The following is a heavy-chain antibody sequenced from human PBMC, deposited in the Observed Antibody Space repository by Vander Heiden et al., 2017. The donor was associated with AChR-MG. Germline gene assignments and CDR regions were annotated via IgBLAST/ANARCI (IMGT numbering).Heavy chain of an antibody. CDR1: GGSISSYY. Sequence: QVQLQESGPGLVTPSETLSLTCTVSGGSISSYYWSWIRQPPGKGLEWIGYIYYSGSTNYNPSLKRRVTISVDTSKNQFSLKLSSVTAADTAVYYCAREYYYDSSGYYSLFDYWGQGTLVTVSS. D-gene: IGHD3-22*01. J-gene: IGHJ4*02. CDR3: AREYYYDSSGYYSLFDY. V-gene: IGHV4-59*01. CDR2: IYYSGST.